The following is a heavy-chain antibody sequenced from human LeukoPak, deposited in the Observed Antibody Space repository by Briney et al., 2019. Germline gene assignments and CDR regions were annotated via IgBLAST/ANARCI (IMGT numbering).Heavy chain of an antibody. V-gene: IGHV4-34*01. CDR3: ARGSGRGYSYGYGMDV. CDR1: GGSFSGYY. D-gene: IGHD5-18*01. Sequence: MSSETLSLTCAVYGGSFSGYYWSWIRQPPGKGLEWIGEINHSGSTNYNPSLKSRVTISVDTSKNQFSLKLSSVTAADTAVYYCARGSGRGYSYGYGMDVWGQGTTVTVSS. CDR2: INHSGST. J-gene: IGHJ6*02.